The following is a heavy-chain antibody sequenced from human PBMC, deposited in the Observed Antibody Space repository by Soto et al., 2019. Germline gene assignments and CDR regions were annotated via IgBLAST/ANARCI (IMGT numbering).Heavy chain of an antibody. V-gene: IGHV2-5*02. Sequence: QITLKESGPTLVKPTQTLTLTCSFSGFSLSTSGVGVGWIRQPPGKALEWLALIYWDYDMRYSPSLKRRLTITKDNSKNQVVLTLTDMDPVDTATYYCARGTGGGNSCYFDYWGQGTLVTVSS. CDR3: ARGTGGGNSCYFDY. CDR1: GFSLSTSGVG. CDR2: IYWDYDM. J-gene: IGHJ4*02. D-gene: IGHD2-21*02.